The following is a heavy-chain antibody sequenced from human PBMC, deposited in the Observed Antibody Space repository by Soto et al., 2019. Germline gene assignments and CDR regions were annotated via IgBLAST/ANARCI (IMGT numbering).Heavy chain of an antibody. CDR3: SRGTSIPASGDY. CDR2: VSAYNGER. V-gene: IGHV1-18*01. D-gene: IGHD6-6*01. J-gene: IGHJ4*01. Sequence: ASVKVSCKASGYTFTNYGINWVRQAPGQGLEWLGWVSAYNGERRYAQRVQARVIMATDTSTTTAYMELRSLRSDDTAVYYCSRGTSIPASGDYWGQGTLVTVSS. CDR1: GYTFTNYG.